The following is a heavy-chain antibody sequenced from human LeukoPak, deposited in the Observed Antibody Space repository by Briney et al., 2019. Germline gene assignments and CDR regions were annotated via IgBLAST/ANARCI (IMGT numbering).Heavy chain of an antibody. CDR3: ARVDMAVAQMDFDY. V-gene: IGHV1-18*01. CDR2: ISAYNGST. Sequence: GASVKVSCKASGYTFTSYGISWVRQAPGQGLEWMGWISAYNGSTNYAQKLQGRVTMTTDTSTSTAYMELRSLRSDDTAVYYCARVDMAVAQMDFDYWGQGTLVTVSS. D-gene: IGHD6-19*01. J-gene: IGHJ4*02. CDR1: GYTFTSYG.